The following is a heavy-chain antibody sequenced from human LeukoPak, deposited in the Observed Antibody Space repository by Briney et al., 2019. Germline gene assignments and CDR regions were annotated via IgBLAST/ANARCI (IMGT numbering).Heavy chain of an antibody. V-gene: IGHV3-7*01. CDR3: ARDTVGVTDY. J-gene: IGHJ4*02. CDR1: GFTFSSSW. Sequence: GGSLRLSCAASGFTFSSSWMSWVRQAPGKGLEWVTNIKPDGSEKYYVDSVKGRFTISRDDAKNSLYLQMNSLRAEDTALYYCARDTVGVTDYWGQGTLVTVSS. D-gene: IGHD1-26*01. CDR2: IKPDGSEK.